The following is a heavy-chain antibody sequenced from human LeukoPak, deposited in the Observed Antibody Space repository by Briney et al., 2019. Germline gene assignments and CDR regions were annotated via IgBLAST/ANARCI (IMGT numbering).Heavy chain of an antibody. Sequence: TGGSLRLSCAASGFTFDDYGMGWVRQAPGKGLEWVSGINWNGGSTGYADSVKGRFTISRDNAKNSLYLQMNSLRAEDTALYHCARDDTAGDAFDIWGQGTMVTVSS. D-gene: IGHD6-13*01. J-gene: IGHJ3*02. V-gene: IGHV3-20*01. CDR1: GFTFDDYG. CDR2: INWNGGST. CDR3: ARDDTAGDAFDI.